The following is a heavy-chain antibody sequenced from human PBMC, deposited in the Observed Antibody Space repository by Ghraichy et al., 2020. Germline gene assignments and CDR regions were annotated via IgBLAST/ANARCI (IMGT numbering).Heavy chain of an antibody. Sequence: SETLSLTCAVYGGSFSGYYWSWIRQPPGKGLEWIGEINHSGSTNYNPSLKSRVTISVDTSKNQFSLKLSSVTAADTAVYYCGAATLGGYVSSLDYWGQGTLVTVSS. CDR2: INHSGST. D-gene: IGHD2-15*01. J-gene: IGHJ4*02. CDR3: GAATLGGYVSSLDY. CDR1: GGSFSGYY. V-gene: IGHV4-34*01.